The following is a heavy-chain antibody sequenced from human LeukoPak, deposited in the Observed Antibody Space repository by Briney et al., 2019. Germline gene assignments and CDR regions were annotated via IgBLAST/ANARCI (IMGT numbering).Heavy chain of an antibody. CDR1: GFTFSSYS. Sequence: PGGSLRLSCAASGFTFSSYSMNWVRQAPGKGLEWVSSISSSSSYIYYADSVKGRFTISRDNAKNPLYLQMNSLRAEDTAVYYCARDLPVAAAAGISDYWGQGTLVTVSS. CDR3: ARDLPVAAAAGISDY. J-gene: IGHJ4*02. D-gene: IGHD6-13*01. CDR2: ISSSSSYI. V-gene: IGHV3-21*01.